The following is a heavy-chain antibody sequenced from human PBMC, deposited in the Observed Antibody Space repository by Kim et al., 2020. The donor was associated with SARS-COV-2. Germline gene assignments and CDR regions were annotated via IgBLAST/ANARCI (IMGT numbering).Heavy chain of an antibody. CDR3: ARPLVVPAAMDAFDI. J-gene: IGHJ3*02. V-gene: IGHV1-2*02. D-gene: IGHD2-2*01. Sequence: QKFQGRVTMTRDTSISTAYMELSRLRSDDTAVYYCARPLVVPAAMDAFDIWGQGTMVTVSS.